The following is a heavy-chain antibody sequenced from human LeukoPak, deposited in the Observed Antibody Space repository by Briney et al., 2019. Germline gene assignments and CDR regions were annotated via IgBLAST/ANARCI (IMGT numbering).Heavy chain of an antibody. CDR3: ARDRRLWFGELPSSFDP. Sequence: GAPVKVSCKASGYTFTGYYMHWVRQAPGQGLEWMGWINPNSGGTNYAQKFQGRVTMTRDTSISTAYMELSRLRSDDTAVYYCARDRRLWFGELPSSFDPWGQGTLVTVSS. V-gene: IGHV1-2*02. D-gene: IGHD3-10*01. CDR1: GYTFTGYY. J-gene: IGHJ5*02. CDR2: INPNSGGT.